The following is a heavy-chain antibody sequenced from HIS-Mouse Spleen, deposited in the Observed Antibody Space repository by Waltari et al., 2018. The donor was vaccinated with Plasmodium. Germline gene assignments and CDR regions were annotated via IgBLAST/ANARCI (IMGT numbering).Heavy chain of an antibody. J-gene: IGHJ6*02. D-gene: IGHD4-4*01. CDR1: GGSISSSSYY. Sequence: QLQLQESGPGLVKPSETLSLTGTVSGGSISSSSYYWAWIRQPRGKGLEWSGSIYYSGRTYYSPSLKRRVTISVDTSKNQFSLKLSSVTAADTAVYYCASLPRVEEVTTPFYYYYYGMDVWGQGTTVTVSS. CDR3: ASLPRVEEVTTPFYYYYYGMDV. CDR2: IYYSGRT. V-gene: IGHV4-39*01.